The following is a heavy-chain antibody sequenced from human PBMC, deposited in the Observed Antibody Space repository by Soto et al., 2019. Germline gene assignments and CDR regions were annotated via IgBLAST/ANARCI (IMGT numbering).Heavy chain of an antibody. CDR1: GGTFSSYA. J-gene: IGHJ4*02. CDR3: ATVDTAMDISPRFDD. D-gene: IGHD5-18*01. CDR2: IIPIFGTA. V-gene: IGHV1-69*13. Sequence: SVKVSCKASGGTFSSYAISWVRQAPGQGLEWMGGIIPIFGTANYAQKFQGRVTITADESTSTAYMELSSVRSEDTAVYYCATVDTAMDISPRFDDWGQGTLVTVSS.